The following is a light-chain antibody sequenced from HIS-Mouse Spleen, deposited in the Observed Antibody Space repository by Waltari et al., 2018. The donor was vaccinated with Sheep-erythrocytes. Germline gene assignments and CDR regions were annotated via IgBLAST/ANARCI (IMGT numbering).Light chain of an antibody. V-gene: IGKV1-39*01. CDR2: AAS. CDR3: QQSYSTPPT. CDR1: RSISSY. Sequence: DIQMTQPPSSLSASVGDRVTITCRASRSISSYLNWYQQKPGKAPKLLIYAASSLQSGVPSRFSGSGSGTDFTLTISSLQPEDFATYYCQQSYSTPPTFGGGTKVEIK. J-gene: IGKJ4*01.